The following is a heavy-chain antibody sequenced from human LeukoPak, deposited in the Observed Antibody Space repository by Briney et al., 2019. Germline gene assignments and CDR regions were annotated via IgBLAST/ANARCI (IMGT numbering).Heavy chain of an antibody. Sequence: PGGSLRLSCAASGFTFSSYEMNWVRQAPGKGLEWVSLISSSSLTIYYTDSVKGRFTISRDNAKNSLYLQMNSLRAEDTAVYYCARARPPPRGYRPGELLLFDYWGQGTLVTVSS. D-gene: IGHD5-12*01. V-gene: IGHV3-48*03. CDR2: ISSSSLTI. J-gene: IGHJ4*02. CDR1: GFTFSSYE. CDR3: ARARPPPRGYRPGELLLFDY.